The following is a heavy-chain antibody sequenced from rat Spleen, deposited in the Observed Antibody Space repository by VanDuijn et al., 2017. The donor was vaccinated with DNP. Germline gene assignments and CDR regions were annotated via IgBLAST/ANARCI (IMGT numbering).Heavy chain of an antibody. Sequence: EVQLVESGGGPVQPGRSLKLSCVASGFIFSNYWMTWIRQAPKKGLEWVATISYDGSSTYYRDSVKGRFIISRNNAKSTLYLQMDSLRSDDTATYYCAGRPPPTRGPFDYWGQGVTVTVSS. V-gene: IGHV5-7*01. CDR1: GFIFSNYW. D-gene: IGHD1-4*01. CDR2: ISYDGSST. J-gene: IGHJ2*01. CDR3: AGRPPPTRGPFDY.